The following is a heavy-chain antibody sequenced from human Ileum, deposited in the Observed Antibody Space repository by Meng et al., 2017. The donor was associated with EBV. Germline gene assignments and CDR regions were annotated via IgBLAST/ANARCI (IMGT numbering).Heavy chain of an antibody. Sequence: QVLLQESCPGLVKASGTLSLTCAGSGGSISSSNWWSWVRQPPGKGLEWIGKIYHSGITIYNPSLKRRVTMSVDNSKNQFSLKLNSMTAADTAVYYCARDPTGGEDHQRVWGQGTLVTVSS. V-gene: IGHV4-4*02. D-gene: IGHD1-14*01. CDR3: ARDPTGGEDHQRV. CDR2: IYHSGIT. J-gene: IGHJ4*02. CDR1: GGSISSSNW.